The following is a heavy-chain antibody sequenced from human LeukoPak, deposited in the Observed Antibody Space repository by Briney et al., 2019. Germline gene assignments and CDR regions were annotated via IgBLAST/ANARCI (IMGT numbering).Heavy chain of an antibody. Sequence: GGSLRLSCVASGFTLSSHNINWVRQAPGKGLEWVSHISSSGSITYYGDSVKGRFTISRDNSKNTLYLQMNSLRAEDTAVYYCARDGSSSDPYYYYYGMDVWGQGTTVTVSS. D-gene: IGHD6-6*01. CDR3: ARDGSSSDPYYYYYGMDV. CDR1: GFTLSSHN. V-gene: IGHV3-48*01. CDR2: ISSSGSIT. J-gene: IGHJ6*02.